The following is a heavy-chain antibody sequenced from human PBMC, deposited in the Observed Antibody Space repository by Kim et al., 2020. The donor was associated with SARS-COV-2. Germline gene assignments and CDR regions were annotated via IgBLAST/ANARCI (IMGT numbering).Heavy chain of an antibody. CDR2: INTNTGNP. Sequence: ASVKVSCKASGYTFTSYAMNWVRQAPGQGLEWMGWINTNTGNPTYAQGFTGRFVFSLDTSVSTAYLQISSLKAEDTAVYYCARETMIIAARPNWFDPWGQGTLVTVSS. D-gene: IGHD6-6*01. CDR1: GYTFTSYA. J-gene: IGHJ5*02. CDR3: ARETMIIAARPNWFDP. V-gene: IGHV7-4-1*02.